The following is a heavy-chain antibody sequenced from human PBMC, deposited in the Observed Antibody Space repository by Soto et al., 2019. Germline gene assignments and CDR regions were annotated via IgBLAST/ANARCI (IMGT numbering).Heavy chain of an antibody. CDR2: IYHSGST. D-gene: IGHD5-12*01. V-gene: IGHV4-4*02. Sequence: QVQLQESGPGLVKPSGTLSLTCAVSGGSISSINWWSWVRQPPGKGLKWIGEIYHSGSTTYNPSLKSRVTISGDKSKNQFSLKLKSVTAADTAIYYCARGGGPDIAYGMDVWGQGTTVIVSS. J-gene: IGHJ6*02. CDR1: GGSISSINW. CDR3: ARGGGPDIAYGMDV.